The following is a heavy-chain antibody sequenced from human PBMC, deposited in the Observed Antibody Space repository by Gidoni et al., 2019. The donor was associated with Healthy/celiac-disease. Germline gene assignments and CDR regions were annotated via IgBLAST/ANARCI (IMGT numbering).Heavy chain of an antibody. V-gene: IGHV3-21*01. CDR3: ARSRSPSGMDV. D-gene: IGHD2-2*01. Sequence: EVQLVESGGGLVKPGGSLRLACTASGFTFSSYRRNWVRQAPGKGLQWVSSISSSSSYLYYADSVKGRFTISRDNAKNSLYLQMNSLRAEDTAVYYCARSRSPSGMDVWGQGTTVTVSS. CDR2: ISSSSSYL. CDR1: GFTFSSYR. J-gene: IGHJ6*02.